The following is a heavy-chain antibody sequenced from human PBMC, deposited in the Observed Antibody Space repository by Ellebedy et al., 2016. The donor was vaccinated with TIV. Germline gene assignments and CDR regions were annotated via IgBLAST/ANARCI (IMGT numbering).Heavy chain of an antibody. V-gene: IGHV1-24*01. CDR1: GYTLTELS. D-gene: IGHD2-8*01. CDR3: ATPYCTNGVCHDAFDI. CDR2: FDPEDGET. Sequence: ASVKVSXXVSGYTLTELSMHWVRQAPGKGLEWMGGFDPEDGETIYAQKFQGRVTMTEDTSTDTAYMELSSLRSEDTAVYYCATPYCTNGVCHDAFDIWGQGTMVTVSS. J-gene: IGHJ3*02.